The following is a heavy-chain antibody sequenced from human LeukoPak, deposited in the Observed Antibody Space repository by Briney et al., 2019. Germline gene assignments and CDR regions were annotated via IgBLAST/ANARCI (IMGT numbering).Heavy chain of an antibody. J-gene: IGHJ1*01. CDR3: AKTKWQLPWA. CDR1: GFTFSNYN. CDR2: ISSSGSTI. Sequence: GGSLRLSCAASGFTFSNYNMNWVRQAPGKGLEWVSHISSSGSTITYADSVKGRFTVSRVNTKNSLYLQMNSLRADDTAIYYCAKTKWQLPWAWGQGTLVTVSS. D-gene: IGHD1-26*01. V-gene: IGHV3-48*04.